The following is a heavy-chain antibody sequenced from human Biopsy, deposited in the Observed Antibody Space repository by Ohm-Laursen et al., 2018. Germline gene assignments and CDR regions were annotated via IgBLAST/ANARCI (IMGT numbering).Heavy chain of an antibody. CDR3: AREAIGYQLPCDD. V-gene: IGHV1-69*04. J-gene: IGHJ4*02. Sequence: ASSVKVSCKTSTGTFDSYGVTWVRQAPGQGLEWMGRIIPILRTTTYAPKFQGRVTFTADKSSSIAYLELSSLTSEDTAMFYCAREAIGYQLPCDDWGQGTLVTVSS. CDR1: TGTFDSYG. D-gene: IGHD2-15*01. CDR2: IIPILRTT.